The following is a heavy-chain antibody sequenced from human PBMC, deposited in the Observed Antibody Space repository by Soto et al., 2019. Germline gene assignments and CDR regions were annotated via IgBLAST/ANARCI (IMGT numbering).Heavy chain of an antibody. D-gene: IGHD2-2*01. V-gene: IGHV2-5*02. Sequence: SCPTLVNPTQTLTLTFTFSGFSITGNGEGVGWIRQPPGKALEWLALIYWADDKRYSPSLRNRLTVTLDNSKDQVILTMTDMGPADTATYYCAHGYVQLLATFHYFDSWGQ. CDR1: GFSITGNGEG. J-gene: IGHJ4*02. CDR3: AHGYVQLLATFHYFDS. CDR2: IYWADDK.